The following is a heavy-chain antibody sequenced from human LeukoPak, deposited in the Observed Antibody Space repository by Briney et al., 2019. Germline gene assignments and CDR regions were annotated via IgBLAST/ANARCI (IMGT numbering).Heavy chain of an antibody. V-gene: IGHV4-34*01. CDR1: GGSFSGYY. Sequence: SETLSLTCAVYGGSFSGYYWSWIRQPPGKGLEWIGEINHSGSTNYNPSLKSRVTISVDTSKNQFSLELNSVAAADTAVYYCARGGDWLFDYWGQGILVTVSS. CDR2: INHSGST. D-gene: IGHD2-21*02. J-gene: IGHJ4*02. CDR3: ARGGDWLFDY.